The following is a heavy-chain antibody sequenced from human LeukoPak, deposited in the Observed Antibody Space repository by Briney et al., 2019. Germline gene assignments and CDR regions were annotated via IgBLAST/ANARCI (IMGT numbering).Heavy chain of an antibody. CDR2: ISGSGGST. J-gene: IGHJ4*02. D-gene: IGHD2-15*01. CDR1: GFTFSSYA. V-gene: IGHV3-23*01. CDR3: AKDTCSGGSCYWPFDY. Sequence: SGGSLRLSCEASGFTFSSYAMNWVRQAPGKGLEWVSGISGSGGSTYYADSVRGRFTISRDNSKNTLYLQMNSLRAEDTAVHYCAKDTCSGGSCYWPFDYWGQGTLVTVSS.